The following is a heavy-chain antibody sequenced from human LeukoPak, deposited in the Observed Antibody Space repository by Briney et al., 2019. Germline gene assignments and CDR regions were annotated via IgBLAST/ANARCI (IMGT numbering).Heavy chain of an antibody. CDR1: GSAVTSSS. D-gene: IGHD3-10*01. J-gene: IGHJ4*02. CDR2: IYSGGST. CDR3: VSFASGSWSY. V-gene: IGHV3-66*01. Sequence: GGSLRLSCAASGSAVTSSSMSWVRQAPGKGPEWVSLIYSGGSTYYADSVKGRFTISRDKSKNTLYLEMNSLRADDTAVYYCVSFASGSWSYWGQGTLVTVSS.